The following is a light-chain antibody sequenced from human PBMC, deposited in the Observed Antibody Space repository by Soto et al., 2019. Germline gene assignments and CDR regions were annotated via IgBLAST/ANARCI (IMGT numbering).Light chain of an antibody. CDR3: QQRNYWLS. Sequence: EVVLTQSPATLSLSPGQRATLSCRASHSVGTNLMWYQQKPGQPPRLLISYASNRATGIPGRFSAGGSGTDFTLTISSLEPEDFAVYYCQQRNYWLSFGGGTKVEI. V-gene: IGKV3-11*01. CDR1: HSVGTN. CDR2: YAS. J-gene: IGKJ4*01.